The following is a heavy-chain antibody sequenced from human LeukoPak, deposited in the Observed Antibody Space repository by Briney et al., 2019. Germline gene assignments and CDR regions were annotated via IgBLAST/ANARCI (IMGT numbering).Heavy chain of an antibody. Sequence: ASVKVSCKASGYTFTSYGISWVRQAPGQGLEWMGWISAYNGNTNYAQKLQGRVTITRNTSISTAYMELSSLRSEDTAVYYCARGPLIAPADYYYYYYMDVWGKGTTVTVSS. J-gene: IGHJ6*03. D-gene: IGHD2-2*01. V-gene: IGHV1-18*01. CDR1: GYTFTSYG. CDR2: ISAYNGNT. CDR3: ARGPLIAPADYYYYYYMDV.